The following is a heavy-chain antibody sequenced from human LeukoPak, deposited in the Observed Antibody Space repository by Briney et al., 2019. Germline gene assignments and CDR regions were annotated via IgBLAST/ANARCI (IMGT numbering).Heavy chain of an antibody. J-gene: IGHJ1*01. CDR3: ARQAPPFYDFWSGPEVYFQH. CDR1: GYSFTNYW. CDR2: IYPGDSNT. V-gene: IGHV5-51*01. Sequence: GESLKISCKASGYSFTNYWIAWVRQMPGKGLEWMGIIYPGDSNTIYGPSFQGQVTFSADKSISTAYLQWSSLKASDTAMYYCARQAPPFYDFWSGPEVYFQHWGQGTLVTVSS. D-gene: IGHD3-3*01.